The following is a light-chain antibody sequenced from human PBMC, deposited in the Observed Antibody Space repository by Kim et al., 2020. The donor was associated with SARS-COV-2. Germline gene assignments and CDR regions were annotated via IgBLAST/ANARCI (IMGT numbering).Light chain of an antibody. Sequence: DIQMTQSPSSLSASVGDRVNISCRASQAIGLDLAWYQQRPGKAPERLIYAASRLQNGGPSRFSGSGYGTEFTLTISSLQPEDFASYYCLQQNTSPLTFGQGTRLESK. CDR2: AAS. J-gene: IGKJ5*01. CDR1: QAIGLD. V-gene: IGKV1-17*01. CDR3: LQQNTSPLT.